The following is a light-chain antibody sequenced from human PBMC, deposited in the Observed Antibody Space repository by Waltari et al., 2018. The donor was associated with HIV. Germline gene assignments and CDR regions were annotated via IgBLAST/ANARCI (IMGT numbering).Light chain of an antibody. J-gene: IGLJ3*02. V-gene: IGLV1-51*01. CDR1: SPNIGNNF. CDR3: GTWDSSLSVWV. CDR2: DNN. Sequence: QSVLTQPPSVSAAPGQKVTISCSGSSPNIGNNFVSWYQQPPGTAPKLLIYDNNKRPSGIPDRFSGSKSGTSATLGITGLQTGDEADYYCGTWDSSLSVWVFGGGTNLTVL.